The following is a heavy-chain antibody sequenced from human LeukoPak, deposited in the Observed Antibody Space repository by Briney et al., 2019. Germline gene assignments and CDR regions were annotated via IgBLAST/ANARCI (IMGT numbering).Heavy chain of an antibody. Sequence: VGSLRLSCAASGFTFSTYAMHWVRQAPGKGLEWVSAVSGSGGDTYYADSVTGRFTTSRDNSKNTLYVLLNSLRAEDTAVYYCATTLNTGFFQSWGRGTLVTVSS. CDR3: ATTLNTGFFQS. CDR2: VSGSGGDT. J-gene: IGHJ5*02. V-gene: IGHV3-23*01. CDR1: GFTFSTYA. D-gene: IGHD5-18*01.